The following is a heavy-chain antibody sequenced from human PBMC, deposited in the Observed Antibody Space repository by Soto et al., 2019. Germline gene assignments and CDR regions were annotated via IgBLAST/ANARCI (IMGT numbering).Heavy chain of an antibody. Sequence: GGSLRLSCAASGFTFSSYSMNWVRQAPGKGLEWVSYISSSSSTIYYADSVKGRFTISRDNAKNSLYLQMNSLRAEDTAVYYCARTYYYGSGSGDAFDIWGQGTMVTVSS. J-gene: IGHJ3*02. CDR3: ARTYYYGSGSGDAFDI. CDR1: GFTFSSYS. CDR2: ISSSSSTI. V-gene: IGHV3-48*01. D-gene: IGHD3-10*01.